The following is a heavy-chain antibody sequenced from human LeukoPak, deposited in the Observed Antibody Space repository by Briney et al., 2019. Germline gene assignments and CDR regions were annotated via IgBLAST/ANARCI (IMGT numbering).Heavy chain of an antibody. CDR2: ISYDGSNK. Sequence: GRSLRLSCAASGFTFSSYAMHWVRQAPGKGLEWVAVISYDGSNKYYADSVKGRFTISRDNSKNTLYLQMNSLRAEDTAVYYCAKGATPRLRFFDWFAAPDYWGQGTLVTVSS. CDR1: GFTFSSYA. CDR3: AKGATPRLRFFDWFAAPDY. D-gene: IGHD3-9*01. J-gene: IGHJ4*02. V-gene: IGHV3-30*04.